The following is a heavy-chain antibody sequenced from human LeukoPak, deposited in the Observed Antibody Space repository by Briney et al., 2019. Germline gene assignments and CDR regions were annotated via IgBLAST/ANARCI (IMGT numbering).Heavy chain of an antibody. J-gene: IGHJ6*02. D-gene: IGHD3-3*01. Sequence: PGGSLRLSCAASGFTFSSYAMSWVRQAPGKGLEWVSAISGSGGSTYYADSVKGRFTISRDNSKNTLYLQMNSLRAEDTAVYYCAKLVWSQYYYYYGMDVWGQGTTVTVSS. V-gene: IGHV3-23*01. CDR3: AKLVWSQYYYYYGMDV. CDR2: ISGSGGST. CDR1: GFTFSSYA.